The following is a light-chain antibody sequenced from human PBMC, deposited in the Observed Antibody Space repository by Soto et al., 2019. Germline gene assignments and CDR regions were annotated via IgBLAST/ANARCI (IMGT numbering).Light chain of an antibody. Sequence: QSVLTQPASVSGSPGQSITISCTGTSSYVGGYKYVSWYQQHPGKAPKLMIYDVTNRPSGVSNRFSGSKSGNTASLTISGLQAEDEADYYCSSYTSSSTLYVFGTGTKVTVL. V-gene: IGLV2-14*01. CDR1: SSYVGGYKY. CDR2: DVT. J-gene: IGLJ1*01. CDR3: SSYTSSSTLYV.